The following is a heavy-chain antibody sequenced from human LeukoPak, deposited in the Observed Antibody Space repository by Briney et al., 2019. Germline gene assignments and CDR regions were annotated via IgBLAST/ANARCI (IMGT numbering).Heavy chain of an antibody. CDR2: IYYSGST. CDR3: ARRRAAADFDY. Sequence: TSETLSLTCTVSGGSISSSSYYWGWIRQPPGKGLEWIGSIYYSGSTYYNPSLKSRVTISVDTSKNQFSLKLSSVAAADTAVYYCARRRAAADFDYWGQGTLVTVSS. D-gene: IGHD6-13*01. J-gene: IGHJ4*02. CDR1: GGSISSSSYY. V-gene: IGHV4-39*01.